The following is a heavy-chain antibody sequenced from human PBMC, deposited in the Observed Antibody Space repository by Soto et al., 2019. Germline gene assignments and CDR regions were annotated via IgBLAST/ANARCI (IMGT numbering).Heavy chain of an antibody. CDR2: ISGVDGTT. Sequence: EVHLLESGGGLVQPGASLRLSCAASGFTLTRHAMSWVRQAPGKGLEWVSTISGVDGTTYYADSVKGRFIISRDNSKNTLYLQMNSLRAEDTAVYYCAKDWYYGSGSHYYFDYWGQGSLVTVAS. J-gene: IGHJ4*02. CDR1: GFTLTRHA. V-gene: IGHV3-23*01. CDR3: AKDWYYGSGSHYYFDY. D-gene: IGHD3-10*01.